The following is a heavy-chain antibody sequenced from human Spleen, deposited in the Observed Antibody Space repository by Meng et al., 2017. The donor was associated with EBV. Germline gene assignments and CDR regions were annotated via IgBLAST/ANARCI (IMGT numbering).Heavy chain of an antibody. Sequence: QVKRQQWGEGLLKTSETRSLPCGVSGGSLSGYYWTWIRQSSGKGLEWIGEINQSGSTNYNPSLKSRVTVSVDTSKNQFSLRVTSVTAADSALYYCAREAGPFFGVIVYDSWGQGTLVTVSS. D-gene: IGHD3-3*01. CDR2: INQSGST. CDR3: AREAGPFFGVIVYDS. V-gene: IGHV4-34*01. J-gene: IGHJ4*02. CDR1: GGSLSGYY.